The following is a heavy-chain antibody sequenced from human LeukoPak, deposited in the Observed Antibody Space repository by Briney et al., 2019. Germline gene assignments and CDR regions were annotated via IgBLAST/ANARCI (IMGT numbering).Heavy chain of an antibody. J-gene: IGHJ5*01. CDR3: VRAPPNWGFNF. Sequence: ASVKVSCKASGYTFTGYYMHWVRQAPGQGLEWMGWINPNSGGTNYAQQFQGRVTMTRDTSISTAYMELSRLRSDDTAVYYCVRAPPNWGFNFWGQGTLVTVSS. V-gene: IGHV1-2*02. CDR1: GYTFTGYY. D-gene: IGHD1-1*01. CDR2: INPNSGGT.